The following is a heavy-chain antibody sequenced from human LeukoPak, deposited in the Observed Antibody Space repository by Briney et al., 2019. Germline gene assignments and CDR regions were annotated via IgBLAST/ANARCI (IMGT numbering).Heavy chain of an antibody. CDR3: ARAHPRRGRGNWFDP. V-gene: IGHV4-61*01. Sequence: SETLSLTCTVSVGSISSSSYYWSWIRQPPGKGLEWIGYIYYSGSTNYNPSLKSRVTISVDTSKNQFSLKLSSVTAADTAVYYCARAHPRRGRGNWFDPWGQGTLVTVSS. CDR2: IYYSGST. D-gene: IGHD2-15*01. J-gene: IGHJ5*02. CDR1: VGSISSSSYY.